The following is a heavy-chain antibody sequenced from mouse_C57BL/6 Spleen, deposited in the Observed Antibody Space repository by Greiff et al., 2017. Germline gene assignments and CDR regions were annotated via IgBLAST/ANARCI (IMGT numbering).Heavy chain of an antibody. CDR2: IDPENGDT. CDR1: GFNIKDDY. V-gene: IGHV14-4*01. Sequence: EVKLMESGAELVRPGASVKLSCTASGFNIKDDYMHWVKQRPEQGLEWIGWIDPENGDTEYATKFQGKATITADTSSNTAYLQLSSLTSEDTAVYYCTFYGYDVAYWGQGTLVTVAA. CDR3: TFYGYDVAY. D-gene: IGHD2-2*01. J-gene: IGHJ3*01.